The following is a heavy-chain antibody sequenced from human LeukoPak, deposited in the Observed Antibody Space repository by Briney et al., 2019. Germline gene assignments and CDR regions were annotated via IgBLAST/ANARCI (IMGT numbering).Heavy chain of an antibody. CDR1: GFTFSRYA. Sequence: GGSLRLSCAAAGFTFSRYAMSWVRQAPGKGLERVSAISHSGASTNYADSVKGRFTIARDNSKNTLFLQMHSLRADDTAVYYCARHLGYSSSHTDYWGQGTRVTVSS. CDR2: ISHSGAST. D-gene: IGHD6-13*01. CDR3: ARHLGYSSSHTDY. J-gene: IGHJ4*02. V-gene: IGHV3-23*01.